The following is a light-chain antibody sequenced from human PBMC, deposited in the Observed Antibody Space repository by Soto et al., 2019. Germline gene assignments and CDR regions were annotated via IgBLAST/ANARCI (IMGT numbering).Light chain of an antibody. CDR1: SSDVVGYNH. CDR2: EVR. CDR3: CSYTSSSIRV. J-gene: IGLJ3*02. Sequence: QSALTQPASVSGSPGQSITISCTGTSSDVVGYNHVSWYQQHPGKAPKLIIYEVRNRPSGVSNRLSGSKSGNTASLTISGLQADDEADYYCCSYTSSSIRVFGGGTKL. V-gene: IGLV2-14*01.